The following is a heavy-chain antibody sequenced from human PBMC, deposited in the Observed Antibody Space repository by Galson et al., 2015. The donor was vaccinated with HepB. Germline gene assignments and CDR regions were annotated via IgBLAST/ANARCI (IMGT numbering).Heavy chain of an antibody. CDR1: GGTFRNYA. CDR3: ARGYLDSSGYYHDAFDI. D-gene: IGHD3-22*01. J-gene: IGHJ3*02. Sequence: SVKVSCKASGGTFRNYAISWVRQAPGQGLEWMGGIIPIFGTANYAQKFQGRVTITADESTSTAYMELSSLRSEDTAVYYCARGYLDSSGYYHDAFDIWGQGTMVTVSS. V-gene: IGHV1-69*13. CDR2: IIPIFGTA.